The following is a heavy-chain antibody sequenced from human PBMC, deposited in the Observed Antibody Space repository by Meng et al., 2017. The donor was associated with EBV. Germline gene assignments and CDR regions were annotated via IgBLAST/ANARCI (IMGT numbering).Heavy chain of an antibody. Sequence: VHLVQAGAEVKKPGSSVKVSFKGSGGNFNNFGISWVRQAPGQGLEWMGDITPVFGIANYAESFQGRVTISADTSTRTAYMDLSSLRSDDTAVYYCVRDLWLRIGECVWGQGTLVTVSS. D-gene: IGHD5-12*01. J-gene: IGHJ4*02. CDR3: VRDLWLRIGECV. V-gene: IGHV1-69*17. CDR2: ITPVFGIA. CDR1: GGNFNNFG.